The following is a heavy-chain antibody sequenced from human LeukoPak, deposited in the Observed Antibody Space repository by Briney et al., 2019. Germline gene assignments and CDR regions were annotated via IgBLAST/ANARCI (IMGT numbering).Heavy chain of an antibody. CDR1: GFTFSSYW. Sequence: PGGSLRLSCAVSGFTFSSYWMTWVRQAPGKGLEWVAVISYDGSNKYYADSVKGRFTISRDNSKNTLYLQMNSLRAEDTAVYYCARSHIVVVPAARGSRLDYWGQGTLVTVSS. CDR3: ARSHIVVVPAARGSRLDY. V-gene: IGHV3-30-3*01. D-gene: IGHD2-2*01. J-gene: IGHJ4*02. CDR2: ISYDGSNK.